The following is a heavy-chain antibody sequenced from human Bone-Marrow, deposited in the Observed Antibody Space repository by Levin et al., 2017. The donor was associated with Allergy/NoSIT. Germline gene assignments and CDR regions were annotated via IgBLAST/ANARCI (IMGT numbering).Heavy chain of an antibody. CDR1: GFAFSNIG. V-gene: IGHV3-30*03. CDR3: ARGVAVRAPAPRDYFYYYGMDV. J-gene: IGHJ6*02. CDR2: TSHDGSSI. Sequence: GGSLRLSCVASGFAFSNIGMHWVRQAPGKGLDWVAATSHDGSSIHYAWSVKGRFTISRDNSKKTLYLQMDSLTTDDTAVYYCARGVAVRAPAPRDYFYYYGMDVWGQGTAVTVSS. D-gene: IGHD2-15*01.